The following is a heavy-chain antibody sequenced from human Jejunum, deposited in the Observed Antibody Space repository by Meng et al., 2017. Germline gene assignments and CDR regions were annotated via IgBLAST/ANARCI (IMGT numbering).Heavy chain of an antibody. V-gene: IGHV3-74*01. J-gene: IGHJ5*02. D-gene: IGHD3-10*01. CDR1: GFRFSSYW. CDR2: INTDGTST. Sequence: GGSLRPSCAASGFRFSSYWMHWVRQAPGKGLVWVSRINTDGTSTTYVDSVKGRFTISRDNAENTLYLQMNTLRVEDTAVYYCARGGRGGHGPFDPWGQGTLVTVSS. CDR3: ARGGRGGHGPFDP.